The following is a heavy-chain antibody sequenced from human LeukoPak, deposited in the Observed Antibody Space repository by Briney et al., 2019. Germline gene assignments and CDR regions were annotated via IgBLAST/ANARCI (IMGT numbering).Heavy chain of an antibody. CDR3: AREFVQGSSLPYFDC. D-gene: IGHD1-26*01. V-gene: IGHV4-4*02. J-gene: IGHJ4*02. CDR2: IHHSGST. Sequence: PSETLSLTCTVSGGSISSSHWWGWVRQPPGKGLEWVGEIHHSGSTNSNPSPKRRVTISVDKSKNQFSLRLNSVTAADTAVYYCAREFVQGSSLPYFDCWGQGTLVTVSS. CDR1: GGSISSSHW.